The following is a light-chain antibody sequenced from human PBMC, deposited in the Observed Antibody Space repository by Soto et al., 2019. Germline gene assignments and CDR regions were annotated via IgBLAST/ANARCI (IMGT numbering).Light chain of an antibody. CDR3: QHFGGTTFT. J-gene: IGKJ5*01. CDR1: QSVPSRD. Sequence: EIVLTQSPGTLSLSPGERATLSCRASQSVPSRDVAWYQQKPGQAPRLLIYGASTRATGIPDRFSGSGSGTHFTLTISRLEPGDFAVYYCQHFGGTTFTFGQGTRLEIK. V-gene: IGKV3-20*01. CDR2: GAS.